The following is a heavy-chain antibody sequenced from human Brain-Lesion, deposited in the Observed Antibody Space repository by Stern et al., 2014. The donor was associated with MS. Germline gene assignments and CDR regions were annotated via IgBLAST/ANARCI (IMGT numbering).Heavy chain of an antibody. D-gene: IGHD2-15*01. CDR2: IYYSGNT. Sequence: QVQLVESGPGLVKPSETLSLTCTVAGGSVSSTSYAWAWIRQPPGKGLEWVGAIYYSGNTYYSPSPKSRLTLYLDTSKNQFSLQLRSVTAADTAVYYCAGEEDIRYCSGGSCTGNWFDPWGQGTLVTVSS. J-gene: IGHJ5*02. CDR1: GGSVSSTSYA. CDR3: AGEEDIRYCSGGSCTGNWFDP. V-gene: IGHV4-39*01.